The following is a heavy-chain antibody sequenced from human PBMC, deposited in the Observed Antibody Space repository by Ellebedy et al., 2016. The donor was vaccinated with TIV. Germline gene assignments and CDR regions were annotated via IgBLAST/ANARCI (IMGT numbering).Heavy chain of an antibody. J-gene: IGHJ3*02. D-gene: IGHD4-17*01. CDR2: INQDGSEK. V-gene: IGHV3-7*04. Sequence: GGSLRLSCTASGFSFRSYWMTWVRQAPGKGLEWVANINQDGSEKFYGASVKGRFTISRDNAKNSLYLQVSSLGVEDTAVFYCATDGSYGDYRSPTHAFVMWGQGTVVTVSS. CDR1: GFSFRSYW. CDR3: ATDGSYGDYRSPTHAFVM.